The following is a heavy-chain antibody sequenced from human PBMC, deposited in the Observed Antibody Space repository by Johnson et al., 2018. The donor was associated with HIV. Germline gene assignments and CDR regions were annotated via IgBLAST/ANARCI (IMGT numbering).Heavy chain of an antibody. J-gene: IGHJ3*02. CDR3: ARGGWRGIATPDAFDI. D-gene: IGHD5-24*01. CDR1: GFTFSGSA. Sequence: VQLVESGGGVVQPGGSLRLSCAASGFTFSGSAIHWVRQASGNGLEWVGRIRSKGYNYATAYAASVKGRFTISRDDSKNTAYLQMNSLGAEDTAVYYCARGGWRGIATPDAFDIWGQGTMVTVSS. CDR2: IRSKGYNYAT. V-gene: IGHV3-73*01.